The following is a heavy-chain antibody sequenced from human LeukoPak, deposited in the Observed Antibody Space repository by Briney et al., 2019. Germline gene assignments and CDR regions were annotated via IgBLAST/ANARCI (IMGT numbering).Heavy chain of an antibody. Sequence: KPGGSLRLSCVDSGFTFTNAWMSWVRQAPGKGLEWIGRIKSKTDGETTNYAEPVRGRFTISRDDSKSAVYLQMNSLKIEDTAVYYCAIDPNWGTHSWGQGVLVTVSS. CDR1: GFTFTNAW. J-gene: IGHJ4*02. D-gene: IGHD7-27*01. CDR2: IKSKTDGETT. CDR3: AIDPNWGTHS. V-gene: IGHV3-15*01.